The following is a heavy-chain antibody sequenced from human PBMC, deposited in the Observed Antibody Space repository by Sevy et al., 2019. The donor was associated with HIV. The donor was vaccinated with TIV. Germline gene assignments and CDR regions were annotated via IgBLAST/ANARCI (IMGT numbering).Heavy chain of an antibody. CDR2: INPNSGGT. D-gene: IGHD2-21*01. Sequence: ASVKVSCKASGYTFTGYYMHWVRQAPGQGLEWMGRINPNSGGTNYAQKFQGRVTMTRETSISTAYMELSRLRSDDMAVYFCARDYWGSGHTNADYWGQGTLVTVSS. CDR3: ARDYWGSGHTNADY. J-gene: IGHJ4*02. V-gene: IGHV1-2*06. CDR1: GYTFTGYY.